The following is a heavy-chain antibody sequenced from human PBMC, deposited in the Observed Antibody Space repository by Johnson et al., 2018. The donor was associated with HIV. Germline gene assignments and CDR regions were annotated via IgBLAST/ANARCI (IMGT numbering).Heavy chain of an antibody. CDR3: ARKQWLEIPSDALDV. CDR2: IYSDGSDT. CDR1: GFTVSSNY. J-gene: IGHJ3*01. V-gene: IGHV3-74*03. Sequence: VQLVESGGGLVQPGGSLRLSCAASGFTVSSNYMSWVRQAPGKGLEWVSLIYSDGSDTAYADSVKGRFTISRDNAKKTLYLQMSSLRAEDTAIYYCARKQWLEIPSDALDVWGQGTMVTVSS. D-gene: IGHD6-19*01.